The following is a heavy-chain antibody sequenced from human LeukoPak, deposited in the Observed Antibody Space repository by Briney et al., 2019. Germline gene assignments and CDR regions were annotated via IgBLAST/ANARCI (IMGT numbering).Heavy chain of an antibody. CDR2: INHSGST. V-gene: IGHV4-34*01. CDR1: GGSFSGDY. D-gene: IGHD1-1*01. J-gene: IGHJ5*02. Sequence: SETLSLTCAVYGGSFSGDYWSWIRQSPGKGLEWVGEINHSGSTNYNPSLKSRVTISVDTSKNQFSLRLSSVTAADTAVYYCARPVPSRLGWFDPWGQGTLVTVSS. CDR3: ARPVPSRLGWFDP.